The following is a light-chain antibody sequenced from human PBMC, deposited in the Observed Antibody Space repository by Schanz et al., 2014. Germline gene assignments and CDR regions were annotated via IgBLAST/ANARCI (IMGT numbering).Light chain of an antibody. CDR2: EVN. Sequence: QSALTQPPSASGSPGQSVTISCTGTSSDVGGYNYVSWYQQHPGKAPKLLIFEVNKRPSGVPDRFSGSKSGTSASLAISDLRSEDEADYYCAAWDDDLLFGGGTKLTVL. CDR1: SSDVGGYNY. J-gene: IGLJ2*01. CDR3: AAWDDDLL. V-gene: IGLV2-8*01.